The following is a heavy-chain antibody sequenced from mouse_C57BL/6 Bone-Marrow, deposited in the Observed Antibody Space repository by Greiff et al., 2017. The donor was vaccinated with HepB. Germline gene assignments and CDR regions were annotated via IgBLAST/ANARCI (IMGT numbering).Heavy chain of an antibody. D-gene: IGHD1-1*01. Sequence: EVKVVESGGGLVKPGGSLKLSCAASGFTFSDYGMHWVRQAPEKGLEWVAYISSGSSTIYYADTVKGRFTISRDNAKNTLFLQMTSLRSEDTAMYYCAREDYYGSSTLFDYWGQGTTLTVSS. CDR2: ISSGSSTI. V-gene: IGHV5-17*01. CDR1: GFTFSDYG. CDR3: AREDYYGSSTLFDY. J-gene: IGHJ2*01.